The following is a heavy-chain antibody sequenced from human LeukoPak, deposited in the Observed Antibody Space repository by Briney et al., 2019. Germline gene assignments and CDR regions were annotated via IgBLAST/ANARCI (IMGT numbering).Heavy chain of an antibody. CDR3: AKDAFGYH. J-gene: IGHJ5*02. D-gene: IGHD3-16*01. V-gene: IGHV3-30*18. CDR1: GFTFSSYG. CDR2: ISYDGSNK. Sequence: GGSLRLSCAASGFTFSSYGMHWVRQAPGKGLEWVAVISYDGSNKYYADSVKGRFTISRDNSKNTLYLQMNSLRAEDTAVYYCAKDAFGYHWGQGTLVTVSS.